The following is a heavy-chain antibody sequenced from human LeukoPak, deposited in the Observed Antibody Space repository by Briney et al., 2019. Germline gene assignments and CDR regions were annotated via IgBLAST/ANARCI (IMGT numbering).Heavy chain of an antibody. V-gene: IGHV3-7*01. CDR3: ARDCRCSSTSCSTRASCFQH. CDR2: IKQDGSEK. CDR1: GFTFSSYW. Sequence: GGSLRLSCAASGFTFSSYWMSWVRQAPGKGLEGVANIKQDGSEKYYVDSVKGRFTISRDNAKNSLYLQMNSLRAEDTAVYYCARDCRCSSTSCSTRASCFQHWGQGTLVTVSS. D-gene: IGHD2-2*01. J-gene: IGHJ1*01.